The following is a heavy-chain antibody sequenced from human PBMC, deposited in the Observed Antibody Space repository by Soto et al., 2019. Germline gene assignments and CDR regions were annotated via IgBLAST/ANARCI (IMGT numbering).Heavy chain of an antibody. V-gene: IGHV3-21*01. CDR1: GFTFSSYS. CDR2: ISSSSSYI. Sequence: EVQLVESGGGLVKPGGSLRLSCAASGFTFSSYSMNWVRQAPGKGLEWVSSISSSSSYIYYADSVKGRFTISRDNANNSLYPQMNSLRAEDTAVYYCANEDDPLHYFDYWGHGTLVIVSS. D-gene: IGHD3-3*01. J-gene: IGHJ4*01. CDR3: ANEDDPLHYFDY.